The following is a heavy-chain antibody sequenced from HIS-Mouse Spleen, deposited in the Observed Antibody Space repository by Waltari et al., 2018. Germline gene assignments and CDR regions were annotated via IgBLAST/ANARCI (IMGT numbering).Heavy chain of an antibody. Sequence: QVQLVQSGAEVKKPGASVKVSCKASGYTFTGYYMHWVRQAPGQGLEWMGWINPNRGGTTYAQKVQGRVTMTRDTSISTAYMELSRLRSDDTAVYYCARGTGTDAFDIWGQGTMVTVSS. V-gene: IGHV1-2*02. CDR1: GYTFTGYY. CDR3: ARGTGTDAFDI. D-gene: IGHD1-1*01. J-gene: IGHJ3*02. CDR2: INPNRGGT.